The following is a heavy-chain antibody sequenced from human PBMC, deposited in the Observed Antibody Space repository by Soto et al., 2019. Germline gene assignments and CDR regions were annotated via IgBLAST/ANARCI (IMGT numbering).Heavy chain of an antibody. CDR3: ARVWDYGDNEEVFYI. D-gene: IGHD4-17*01. CDR2: VSGHDGET. J-gene: IGHJ3*02. V-gene: IGHV1-18*04. Sequence: QVQLVQSGTEVKKPGASVKVSCKASSYTLTRYGISWVRQAPGQGLEWMGWVSGHDGETNYARNLRGRVTMSTDTSTSTAYMDLRNLRAAETALYYCARVWDYGDNEEVFYIWGQGTMVIVTS. CDR1: SYTLTRYG.